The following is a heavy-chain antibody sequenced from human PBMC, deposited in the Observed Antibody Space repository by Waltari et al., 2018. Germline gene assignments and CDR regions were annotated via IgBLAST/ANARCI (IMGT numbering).Heavy chain of an antibody. CDR2: TRKKANSYTT. D-gene: IGHD3-22*01. CDR3: ARRCSSGYLGCD. Sequence: EVQLVESGGGLVQPGGSLRLSCAASGFTFSDHYMDWVRQAPGKGLEWVGRTRKKANSYTTEYAASVKGRFTISRDDSKNSLYLQMNSLKTEDTAVYYCARRCSSGYLGCDWGQGTLVTVSS. J-gene: IGHJ4*02. V-gene: IGHV3-72*01. CDR1: GFTFSDHY.